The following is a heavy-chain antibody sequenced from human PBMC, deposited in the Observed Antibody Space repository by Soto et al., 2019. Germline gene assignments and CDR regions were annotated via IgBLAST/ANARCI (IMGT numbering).Heavy chain of an antibody. D-gene: IGHD3-3*01. V-gene: IGHV3-21*01. CDR3: ARDNLASHYDFWSGYYPGFDP. J-gene: IGHJ5*02. CDR2: ISSSSSYI. CDR1: GFTFSSYS. Sequence: EVQLVESGGGLVKPGGSLRLSCAASGFTFSSYSMNWVRQAPGKGLEWVSSISSSSSYIYYADSVKGRFTISRDNAKNSLYLKMNSLRAEDTAVYYCARDNLASHYDFWSGYYPGFDPWGQGTLVTVSS.